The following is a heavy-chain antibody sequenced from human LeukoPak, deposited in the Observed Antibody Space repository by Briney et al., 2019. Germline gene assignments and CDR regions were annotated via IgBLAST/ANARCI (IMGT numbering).Heavy chain of an antibody. CDR1: GFTLRGHS. J-gene: IGHJ3*01. CDR2: ISPTSAYI. V-gene: IGHV3-21*01. D-gene: IGHD3-22*01. Sequence: GGSLRLSCAATGFTLRGHSMNWVRQAPGKGLDWVSSISPTSAYIYYQDSVKGRFTISRDDAKNSLYLEMDSLRAEDTAVYYCARTIYYYESTSYFSDAFDVWGQGTMVTVSS. CDR3: ARTIYYYESTSYFSDAFDV.